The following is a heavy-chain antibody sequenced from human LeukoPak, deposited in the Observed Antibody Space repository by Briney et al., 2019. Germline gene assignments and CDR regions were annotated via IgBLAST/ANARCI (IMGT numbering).Heavy chain of an antibody. CDR2: ITPIFGTA. V-gene: IGHV1-69*13. CDR3: ARRYSGYYDY. J-gene: IGHJ4*02. Sequence: ASVKVSCKASGGTFSSYAISWVRQAPGQGLEWMGGITPIFGTANYAQKFQGRVTITADESTSTAYMELSSLRSEDTAVYYCARRYSGYYDYWGQGTLVTVSS. CDR1: GGTFSSYA. D-gene: IGHD5-12*01.